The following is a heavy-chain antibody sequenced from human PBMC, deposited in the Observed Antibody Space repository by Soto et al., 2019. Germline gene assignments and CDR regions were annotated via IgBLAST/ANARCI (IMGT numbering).Heavy chain of an antibody. D-gene: IGHD6-19*01. CDR2: ISGGGDTS. V-gene: IGHV3-23*01. CDR1: GFTFSNYA. CDR3: VKEGTSGLYYFDY. Sequence: GGSLRLSCAVSGFTFSNYAISWVRQAPGKGLEWVSIISGGGDTSYYADSVKGRFTISRDNSRNTLYLQMNSLRAGDSAKYYCVKEGTSGLYYFDYWGPGTLVTVSS. J-gene: IGHJ4*02.